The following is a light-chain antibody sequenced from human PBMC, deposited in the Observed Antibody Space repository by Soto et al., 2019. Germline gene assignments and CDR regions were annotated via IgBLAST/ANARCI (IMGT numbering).Light chain of an antibody. J-gene: IGKJ1*01. Sequence: DYLMTQSPSSLSASVGDRVTITCRASQSISTYLNWYQQRPGKAPNLLVYAASSLQSGVPSRFSGSGSGTDYTLTISSLQPEDFATYYCQQTYSAPWTFGQGTTVEIK. CDR2: AAS. CDR3: QQTYSAPWT. V-gene: IGKV1-39*01. CDR1: QSISTY.